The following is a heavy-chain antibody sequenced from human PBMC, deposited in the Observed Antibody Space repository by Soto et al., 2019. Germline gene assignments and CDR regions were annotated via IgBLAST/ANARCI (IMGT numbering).Heavy chain of an antibody. Sequence: GGSLRLSCAASGFTFSSYGMDWVRQAPGKGLEWVAVIWYDGSNKYYADSVKGRFTISRDNSKNTLYLQMNSLRAEDTAVYYCARDPTSSGWYYFDYWGQGTLVTVSS. J-gene: IGHJ4*02. D-gene: IGHD6-19*01. CDR1: GFTFSSYG. CDR2: IWYDGSNK. CDR3: ARDPTSSGWYYFDY. V-gene: IGHV3-33*01.